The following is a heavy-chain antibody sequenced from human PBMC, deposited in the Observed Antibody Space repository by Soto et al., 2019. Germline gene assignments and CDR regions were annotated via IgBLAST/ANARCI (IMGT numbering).Heavy chain of an antibody. V-gene: IGHV4-34*01. CDR1: GGSFSGYY. Sequence: SETLSLTCAVYGGSFSGYYWSWIRQPPGKGLEWIGEINHSGSTNYNPSLKSRVTISVDTSKNQFSLKLSSVTAADTAVYYCARGFHQKAYYYDSSGYYYLRNWFDPWGQGTLVTVSS. CDR2: INHSGST. D-gene: IGHD3-22*01. CDR3: ARGFHQKAYYYDSSGYYYLRNWFDP. J-gene: IGHJ5*02.